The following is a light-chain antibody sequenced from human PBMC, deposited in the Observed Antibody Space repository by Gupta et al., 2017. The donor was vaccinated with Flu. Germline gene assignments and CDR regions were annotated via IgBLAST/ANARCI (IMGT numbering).Light chain of an antibody. CDR3: SSHSGRVTWV. CDR2: EVT. V-gene: IGLV2-11*01. CDR1: SSNVGSSNR. Sequence: QSAPTQPRSVSGSPRQSVTISCAGTSSNVGSSNRVSWYQQRPGKAPKLILYEVTERPSGVPDRFSGSKSGNTASLTISGLQADDEADYYCSSHSGRVTWVFGTGTTVTVL. J-gene: IGLJ1*01.